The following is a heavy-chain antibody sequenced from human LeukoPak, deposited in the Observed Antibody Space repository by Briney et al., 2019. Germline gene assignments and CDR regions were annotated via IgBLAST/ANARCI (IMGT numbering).Heavy chain of an antibody. CDR2: FDPEHGEA. D-gene: IGHD2-21*01. Sequence: ASVKVSCKFCGFSLTELSIHWVRQPPGKGLEWVGGFDPEHGEAVYAQRFRARVILTEDTPTNTAYMEVTSVSADDTAVYYCATGVYCATTTCPECQNNYYFMDVWGEGTTVTVTS. CDR1: GFSLTELS. CDR3: ATGVYCATTTCPECQNNYYFMDV. V-gene: IGHV1-24*01. J-gene: IGHJ6*03.